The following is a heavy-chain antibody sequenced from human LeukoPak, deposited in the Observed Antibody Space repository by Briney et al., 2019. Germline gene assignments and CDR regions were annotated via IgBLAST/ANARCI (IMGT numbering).Heavy chain of an antibody. CDR2: ISSSGSTI. J-gene: IGHJ4*02. CDR1: GFTFSDYY. CDR3: ARGRFPKYFDY. V-gene: IGHV3-11*04. Sequence: GGSLRLSCAASGFTFSDYYMSWIRQAPGKGLEWVSYISSSGSTIYYADSVKGRFTISRDNSKNTLYLQMNSLRAEDTAVYYCARGRFPKYFDYWGQGTLVTVSS.